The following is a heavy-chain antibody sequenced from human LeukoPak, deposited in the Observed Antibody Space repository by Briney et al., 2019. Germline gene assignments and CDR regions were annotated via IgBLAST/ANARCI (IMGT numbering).Heavy chain of an antibody. CDR3: ASLLWFGDFDY. CDR1: GYMFTGFF. CDR2: VSPNNGGT. Sequence: ASVKVSCKTSGYMFTGFFIHWVRQAPGQGLEWMGSVSPNNGGTSFAQRFQGRVNMTSDTSTRTAYLQLSGLRSDDTAVYYCASLLWFGDFDYWGQGTPVTVSS. D-gene: IGHD3-10*01. J-gene: IGHJ4*02. V-gene: IGHV1-2*02.